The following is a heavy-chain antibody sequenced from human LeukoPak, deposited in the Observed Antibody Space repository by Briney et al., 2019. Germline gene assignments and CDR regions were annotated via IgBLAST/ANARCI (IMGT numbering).Heavy chain of an antibody. D-gene: IGHD6-19*01. Sequence: ASVKVSCKASGGTFSSYAISWVRQAPGQGLEWMGGIIPIFGTANYAQKFQGRVTITADESTSAAYMELSSLRSEDTAVYYCASSGPFYYYYYMDVWGKGTTVTISS. CDR1: GGTFSSYA. CDR3: ASSGPFYYYYYMDV. J-gene: IGHJ6*03. CDR2: IIPIFGTA. V-gene: IGHV1-69*13.